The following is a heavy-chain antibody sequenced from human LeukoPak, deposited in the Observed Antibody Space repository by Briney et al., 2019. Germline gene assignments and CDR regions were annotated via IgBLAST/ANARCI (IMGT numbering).Heavy chain of an antibody. CDR3: ARGYDSSGYTDDY. D-gene: IGHD3-22*01. Sequence: SVKVSCKASGGTFSSYAISWVRQAPGQGLEWMGGIIPIFGTANYAQKFQGRVTITADESTSTAYMELSSLRSEDTAVYYCARGYDSSGYTDDYWGQGTLVTVSS. CDR2: IIPIFGTA. J-gene: IGHJ4*02. V-gene: IGHV1-69*13. CDR1: GGTFSSYA.